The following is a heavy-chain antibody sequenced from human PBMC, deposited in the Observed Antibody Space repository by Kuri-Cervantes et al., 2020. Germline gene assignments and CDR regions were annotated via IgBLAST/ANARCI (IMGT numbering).Heavy chain of an antibody. CDR3: ARGDYDFWSGYPSGAFDI. V-gene: IGHV4-4*02. D-gene: IGHD3-3*01. CDR2: IYHSGST. CDR1: GGSISSSNW. Sequence: SETLSLTCAVSGGSISSSNWWSWVRQPPGKGLEWIGEIYHSGSTYYNPSLKSRVTISVDTSKNQFSLKLSSVTAADTAVYYCARGDYDFWSGYPSGAFDIWGQGTMVTVSS. J-gene: IGHJ3*02.